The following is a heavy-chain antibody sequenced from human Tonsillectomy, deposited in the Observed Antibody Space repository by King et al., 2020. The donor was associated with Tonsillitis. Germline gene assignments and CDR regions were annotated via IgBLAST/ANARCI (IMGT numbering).Heavy chain of an antibody. CDR1: GFTFSDHY. CDR3: ARERLGEQRYFDY. D-gene: IGHD3-16*01. CDR2: ISPSGLTI. V-gene: IGHV3-11*01. Sequence: HVQLVESGGGLVKPGGSLRLSCAASGFTFSDHYMNWIRQAPGKGLEWVSYISPSGLTIYYADSLKGRFTISRDNAKNSLYLQINSLRAEDTAVYFCARERLGEQRYFDYWGQGTLVTVSS. J-gene: IGHJ4*02.